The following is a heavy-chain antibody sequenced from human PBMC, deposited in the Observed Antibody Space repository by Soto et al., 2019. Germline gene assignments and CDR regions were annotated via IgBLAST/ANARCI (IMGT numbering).Heavy chain of an antibody. CDR2: ISGSGGST. CDR1: GFTFSSYA. D-gene: IGHD6-13*01. Sequence: PGGSLRLSCAASGFTFSSYAMSWVRQAPGKRLERVSAISGSGGSTYYADSVKGRFTISRDNSKNTLYLQMNSLRAEDTAVYYCAKDRAGYSSRVGLSAFDIWGQGTMVTVSS. CDR3: AKDRAGYSSRVGLSAFDI. V-gene: IGHV3-23*01. J-gene: IGHJ3*02.